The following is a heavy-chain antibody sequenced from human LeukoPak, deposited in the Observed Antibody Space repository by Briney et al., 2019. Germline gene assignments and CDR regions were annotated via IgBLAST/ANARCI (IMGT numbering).Heavy chain of an antibody. V-gene: IGHV3-21*01. CDR1: GFTFSSYS. Sequence: GGSLRLSCAASGFTFSSYSMNWVRQAPGKGLEWVSSISSSSSYIYYADSVKGRFTISRDNAKNSLYLQMNSLRAEDTAVYYCARADSCYDSGYWGQGTLVTVSS. CDR2: ISSSSSYI. J-gene: IGHJ4*02. CDR3: ARADSCYDSGY. D-gene: IGHD5-12*01.